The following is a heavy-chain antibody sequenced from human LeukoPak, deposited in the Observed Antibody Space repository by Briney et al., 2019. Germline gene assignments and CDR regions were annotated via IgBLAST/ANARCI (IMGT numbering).Heavy chain of an antibody. CDR3: ARAAIIRDAFDI. CDR1: GGSISSSSYY. CDR2: IYHSGST. J-gene: IGHJ3*02. D-gene: IGHD3-10*01. Sequence: PSETLSLTCTVSGGSISSSSYYWGWIRQPPGKGLEWIGYIYHSGSTYYNPSLKSRVTISVDRSKNQFSLKLSSVTAADTAVYYCARAAIIRDAFDIWGQGTMVTVSS. V-gene: IGHV4-39*07.